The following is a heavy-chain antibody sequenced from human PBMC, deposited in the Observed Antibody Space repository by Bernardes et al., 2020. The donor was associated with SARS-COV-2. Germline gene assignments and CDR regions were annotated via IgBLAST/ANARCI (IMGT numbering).Heavy chain of an antibody. J-gene: IGHJ4*02. CDR3: AREGCSSTSCYDY. V-gene: IGHV3-48*03. CDR1: GFSLSSYA. Sequence: LRLSCEASGFSLSSYAMTWVRQAPGKGLEWVSYSSISGSTIYYADSVKGRFTISRDNAKNSLYLQMNSLRAEDTAVYYCAREGCSSTSCYDYWGQGTLVTVSS. D-gene: IGHD2-2*01. CDR2: SSISGSTI.